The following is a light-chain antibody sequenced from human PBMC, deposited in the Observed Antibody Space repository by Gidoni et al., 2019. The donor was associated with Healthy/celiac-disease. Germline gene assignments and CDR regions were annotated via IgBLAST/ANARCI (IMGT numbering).Light chain of an antibody. CDR2: SNN. V-gene: IGLV1-44*01. CDR3: AAWDDSLNGVV. Sequence: QSVLTQAPSASGTPAQRVTIACSASSANIGSNTLNWYQQLPGTAPKLLIYSNNQRPSGVPERFSGSKSGTSASLAISGLQSEDEADYYCAAWDDSLNGVVFGGGTKLTVL. CDR1: SANIGSNT. J-gene: IGLJ2*01.